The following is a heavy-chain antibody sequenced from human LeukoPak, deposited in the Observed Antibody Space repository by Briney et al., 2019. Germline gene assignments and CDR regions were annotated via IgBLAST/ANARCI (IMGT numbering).Heavy chain of an antibody. D-gene: IGHD2-2*01. Sequence: SETLSLTCTVSGGSISSYYWSWIRQPPGKGLEWIGYIYYSGSTNYNPSLKSRVTISVDTSKNQFSLKLSSVTAADTAVYYCARSRRLARRSSTRENWFDPWGQGTLVTVSS. CDR1: GGSISSYY. CDR3: ARSRRLARRSSTRENWFDP. CDR2: IYYSGST. V-gene: IGHV4-59*01. J-gene: IGHJ5*02.